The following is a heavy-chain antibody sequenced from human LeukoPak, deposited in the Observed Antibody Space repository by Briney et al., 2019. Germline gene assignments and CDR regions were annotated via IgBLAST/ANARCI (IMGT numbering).Heavy chain of an antibody. V-gene: IGHV4-34*01. CDR2: INHSGST. D-gene: IGHD2-15*01. Sequence: TSETLSLTCAVYGGSFSGYYWSWIRQPPGKGLEWIGEINHSGSTHYNSSLKSRVTISVDTSKNQLSLKLSSVTAADTAVYYCARVICSGGSCRFDYWGQGTLVTVSS. CDR1: GGSFSGYY. CDR3: ARVICSGGSCRFDY. J-gene: IGHJ4*02.